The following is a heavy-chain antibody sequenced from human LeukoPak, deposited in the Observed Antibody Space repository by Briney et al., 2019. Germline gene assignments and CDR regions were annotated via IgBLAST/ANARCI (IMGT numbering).Heavy chain of an antibody. V-gene: IGHV3-74*03. CDR3: VNYGWGRPA. CDR1: GFTFSSYW. Sequence: GGSLRLSCAASGFTFSSYWTHWVRQAPGKGLVWVSRIKSDGSDTTYADSVKGRFTISRDNAKNMLYLQMNSLRAEDTAVYYCVNYGWGRPAWGPGTLVTVSS. D-gene: IGHD3-10*01. J-gene: IGHJ4*02. CDR2: IKSDGSDT.